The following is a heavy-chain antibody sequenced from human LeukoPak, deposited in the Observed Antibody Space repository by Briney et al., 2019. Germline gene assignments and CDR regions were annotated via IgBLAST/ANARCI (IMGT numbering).Heavy chain of an antibody. V-gene: IGHV3-21*01. Sequence: GGSLRLSCAASGFTFSSYSMNWVRQAPGKGLEWVSSISSSSSSTYYADSVKGRFTISRDNAKNSLYLQMNSLRAEDTAVYYCARGGKTYYYYYMDVWGKGTTVTVSS. CDR3: ARGGKTYYYYYMDV. CDR1: GFTFSSYS. CDR2: ISSSSSST. J-gene: IGHJ6*03.